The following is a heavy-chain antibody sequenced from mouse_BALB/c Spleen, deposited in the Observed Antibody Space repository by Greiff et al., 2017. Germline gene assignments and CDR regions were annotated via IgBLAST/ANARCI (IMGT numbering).Heavy chain of an antibody. D-gene: IGHD2-3*01. CDR2: IWAGGST. CDR1: GFSLTSYG. Sequence: QVQLKQSGPGLVAPSQSLSITCTVSGFSLTSYGVHWVRQPPGKGLEWLGVIWAGGSTNYNSALMSRLSISKDNSKSQVFLKMNSLQTDDTAMYYCASLYDGYYHYAMDYWGQGTSVTVSS. V-gene: IGHV2-9*02. CDR3: ASLYDGYYHYAMDY. J-gene: IGHJ4*01.